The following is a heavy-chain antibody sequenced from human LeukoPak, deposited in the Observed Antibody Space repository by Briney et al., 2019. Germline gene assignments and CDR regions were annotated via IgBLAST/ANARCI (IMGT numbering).Heavy chain of an antibody. Sequence: GESLKISCKCSGYKFNAYWIAWVRQAPGKGLEWVANIKQDGSEKSYVDSVKGRFAISRDNAQNSLHLQMNSLRADDTAVYYCARKGGTPDYWGQGTLVTVSS. J-gene: IGHJ4*02. D-gene: IGHD1-1*01. V-gene: IGHV3-7*05. CDR3: ARKGGTPDY. CDR2: IKQDGSEK. CDR1: GYKFNAYW.